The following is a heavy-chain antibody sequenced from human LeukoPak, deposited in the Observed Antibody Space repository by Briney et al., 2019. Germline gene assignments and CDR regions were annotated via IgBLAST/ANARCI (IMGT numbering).Heavy chain of an antibody. V-gene: IGHV3-30*02. CDR2: IRYDGSNK. Sequence: GGSLRLSCAASGFTFSSYGMHWVRQAPGKGLEWVAFIRYDGSNKYYADSVKGRFTISRDNSKNTLYLQMNSLRAEDTAVYYCARQDYNSSGYYLDYWGQGSLVTVSS. D-gene: IGHD3-22*01. CDR1: GFTFSSYG. J-gene: IGHJ4*02. CDR3: ARQDYNSSGYYLDY.